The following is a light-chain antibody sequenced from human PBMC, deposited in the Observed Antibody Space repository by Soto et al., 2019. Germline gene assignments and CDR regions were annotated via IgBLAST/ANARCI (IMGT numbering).Light chain of an antibody. CDR2: DAS. V-gene: IGKV3-15*01. J-gene: IGKJ1*01. CDR3: QKYDNWPRT. Sequence: EVGRTQSPATLSVSPGERATLSCRAIQSVTTNLAWYQHKPGQAPRLLIYDASTRATGVPARFSGSGSGTEFTLTISSLQSEDFAVYYCQKYDNWPRTFGQGTKVEI. CDR1: QSVTTN.